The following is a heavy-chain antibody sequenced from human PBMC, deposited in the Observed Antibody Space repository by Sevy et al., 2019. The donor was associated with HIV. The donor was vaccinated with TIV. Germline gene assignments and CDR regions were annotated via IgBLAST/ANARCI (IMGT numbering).Heavy chain of an antibody. J-gene: IGHJ5*02. CDR1: GGSFSGYY. D-gene: IGHD4-4*01. Sequence: AESLSLTCAVYGGSFSGYYWSWIRQPPGKGLERIGEINHSGSTNYNPSLKSRVTISVDTSKNQFSLKLSSVTAADTDVYYCARGSIIYSNYIRMGWFDPWGQGTLVPVSS. CDR3: ARGSIIYSNYIRMGWFDP. V-gene: IGHV4-34*01. CDR2: INHSGST.